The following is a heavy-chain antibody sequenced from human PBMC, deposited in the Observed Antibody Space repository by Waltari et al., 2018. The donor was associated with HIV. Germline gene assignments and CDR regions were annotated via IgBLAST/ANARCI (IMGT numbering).Heavy chain of an antibody. V-gene: IGHV3-33*08. Sequence: QVQLVESGGGVVQPGRSLRLSCAASGFDFSNFGMHWVRQAPGKGLEGVGVIWFDSSNKYYGDSVKGRFTISRDNSKKTVYLKMNSLRGEDTAVYYCARLTREGYNGGFDYWGQGTLVTVSS. D-gene: IGHD1-1*01. CDR1: GFDFSNFG. CDR3: ARLTREGYNGGFDY. CDR2: IWFDSSNK. J-gene: IGHJ4*02.